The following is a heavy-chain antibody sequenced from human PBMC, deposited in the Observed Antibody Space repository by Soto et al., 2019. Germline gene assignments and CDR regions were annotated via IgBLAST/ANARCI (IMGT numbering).Heavy chain of an antibody. J-gene: IGHJ6*03. CDR1: GFTFSSYA. V-gene: IGHV3-23*01. D-gene: IGHD2-15*01. Sequence: GGSLRLSCAASGFTFSSYAMSWVRQAPGKGLEWVSAISGSGGSTYYADSVKGRFTISRDNSKNTLYLQMNSLRAEDTAVYYCAKGLGYCSGGSCYLTTPIYYYYYMDVWGKGTTVTVSS. CDR3: AKGLGYCSGGSCYLTTPIYYYYYMDV. CDR2: ISGSGGST.